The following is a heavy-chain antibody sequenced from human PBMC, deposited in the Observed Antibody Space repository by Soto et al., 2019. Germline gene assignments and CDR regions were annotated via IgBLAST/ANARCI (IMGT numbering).Heavy chain of an antibody. CDR3: ARVPYYDFWSGSRRSYNWFDP. CDR2: INHSGST. V-gene: IGHV4-34*01. D-gene: IGHD3-3*01. J-gene: IGHJ5*02. Sequence: SETLSLTCAVYGGSFSGYYWSWIRQPPGKGLEWIGEINHSGSTNYNPSLKSRVTISVDTSKNQFSLKLSSVTAADTAVYYCARVPYYDFWSGSRRSYNWFDPWGQGTLVTVSS. CDR1: GGSFSGYY.